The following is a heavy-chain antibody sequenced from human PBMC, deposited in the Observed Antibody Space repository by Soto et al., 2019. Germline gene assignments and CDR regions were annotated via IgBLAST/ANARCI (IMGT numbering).Heavy chain of an antibody. J-gene: IGHJ4*02. D-gene: IGHD3-22*01. Sequence: SLTCAIYGGSFSGYYWSWIRQPPGKGLEWIGEINHSGSTNYNPSLKSRVTISVDTSKNQFSLKLSSVTAADTAVYYCARGGSRYDSSGHNFDYWGQGTLVTVPQ. CDR2: INHSGST. V-gene: IGHV4-34*01. CDR3: ARGGSRYDSSGHNFDY. CDR1: GGSFSGYY.